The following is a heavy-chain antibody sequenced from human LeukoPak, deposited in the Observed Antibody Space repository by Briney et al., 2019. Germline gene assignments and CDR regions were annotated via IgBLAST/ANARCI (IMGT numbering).Heavy chain of an antibody. V-gene: IGHV4-34*01. CDR2: INHSGST. D-gene: IGHD6-19*01. CDR1: GGSFSGYY. Sequence: SETLSLTCAVYGGSFSGYYWSWIRQPSGKGLEWIGEINHSGSTNYNPSLKSRVTISVDTSKNQFSLKLSSVTAADTAVYYCARGVAVSSSGWYNYWGQGTLVTVSS. J-gene: IGHJ4*02. CDR3: ARGVAVSSSGWYNY.